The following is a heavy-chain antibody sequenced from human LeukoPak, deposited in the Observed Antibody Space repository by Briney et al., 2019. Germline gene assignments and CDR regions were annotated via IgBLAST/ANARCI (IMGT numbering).Heavy chain of an antibody. CDR3: AKQAGYFDWLCDY. V-gene: IGHV3-30*18. Sequence: GGSLRLSCAASGFTFNTYGMHWFRQAPGKGLEWVALISYDGSTKYYADSVKGRFTISRDNSKNTLYLQMNSLRAEDTAVYYCAKQAGYFDWLCDYWGQGTLVTVSS. J-gene: IGHJ4*02. CDR1: GFTFNTYG. CDR2: ISYDGSTK. D-gene: IGHD3-9*01.